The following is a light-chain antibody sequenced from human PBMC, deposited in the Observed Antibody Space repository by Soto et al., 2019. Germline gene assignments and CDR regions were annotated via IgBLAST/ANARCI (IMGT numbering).Light chain of an antibody. Sequence: QSVLTQPPSASGSPGQSVTISCTGTSSDVGGYNFVSWYQQHPGKVPKLMIYEVTKRPSGVPSRFSGSKSGNTASLTVSGLQAEDEADYYCSSYAGSTNLGVFGGGTQLTVL. CDR1: SSDVGGYNF. V-gene: IGLV2-8*01. CDR3: SSYAGSTNLGV. CDR2: EVT. J-gene: IGLJ3*02.